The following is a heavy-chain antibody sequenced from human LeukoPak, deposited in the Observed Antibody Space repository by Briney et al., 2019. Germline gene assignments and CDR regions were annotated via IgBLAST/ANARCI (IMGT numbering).Heavy chain of an antibody. CDR3: ARVADNSYVATVTWYYFDY. CDR1: GGSISSSSYY. V-gene: IGHV4-39*07. J-gene: IGHJ4*02. D-gene: IGHD4-17*01. Sequence: PSGTLSLTCTVSGGSISSSSYYWGWIRQPPEKGLEWIGSIYYSGSTYYNPSLKSRVTISVDASKNQFSLKLSSVTAADTAVYYCARVADNSYVATVTWYYFDYWGQGTLVTVSS. CDR2: IYYSGST.